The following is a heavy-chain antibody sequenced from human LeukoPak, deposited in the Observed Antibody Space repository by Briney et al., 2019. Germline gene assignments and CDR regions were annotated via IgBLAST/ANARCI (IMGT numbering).Heavy chain of an antibody. J-gene: IGHJ4*02. V-gene: IGHV4-4*07. CDR1: GVSIRSYY. CDR3: ARDVVAAAGTWDY. D-gene: IGHD6-13*01. CDR2: FHTSGST. Sequence: KPSETLSLTCTVSGVSIRSYYWSWIRQPAGKGLEWIGRFHTSGSTNYNPSLKSRVTMSVDTSKNQFSLKLSSVTAADTAVYSCARDVVAAAGTWDYWGQGTLVTVSS.